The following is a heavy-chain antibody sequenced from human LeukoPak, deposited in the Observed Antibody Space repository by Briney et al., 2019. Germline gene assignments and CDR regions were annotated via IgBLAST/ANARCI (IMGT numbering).Heavy chain of an antibody. J-gene: IGHJ4*02. D-gene: IGHD3-22*01. CDR1: GYPFSTYW. CDR2: VNPNDGAR. Sequence: ASVKVSCKASGYPFSTYWLHWVRQAPGQGLEWMGFVNPNDGARIYAQKFQGRITMTRDTSTNTVFMELSSLRSEDTAVYYCARGLYYYDRSTYDDFNYWGQGTLVTVSS. CDR3: ARGLYYYDRSTYDDFNY. V-gene: IGHV1-46*01.